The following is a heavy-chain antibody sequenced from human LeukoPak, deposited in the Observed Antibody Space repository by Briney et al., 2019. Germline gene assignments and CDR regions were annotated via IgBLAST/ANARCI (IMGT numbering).Heavy chain of an antibody. V-gene: IGHV3-7*01. J-gene: IGHJ3*02. Sequence: GGSLRLSCAASGFTFSSYWMSWVRQAPGKGLEWVATIKQDGSERYYVDSVKGRFTISRDNAKNSLYLQMNSLRAEDTAVYYCARGTVVTFWVRNQRRADDAFDIWGQGTMVTVSS. D-gene: IGHD4-23*01. CDR3: ARGTVVTFWVRNQRRADDAFDI. CDR1: GFTFSSYW. CDR2: IKQDGSER.